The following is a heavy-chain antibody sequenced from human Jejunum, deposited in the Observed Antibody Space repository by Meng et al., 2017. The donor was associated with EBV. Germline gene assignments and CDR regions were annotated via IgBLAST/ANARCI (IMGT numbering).Heavy chain of an antibody. V-gene: IGHV4-39*07. CDR2: IYYSGST. D-gene: IGHD3-22*01. CDR3: ARTYYYDSSGYAPFDY. CDR1: GGSCSSGGSS. Sequence: SAPRRLHPSTTLSLTPPASGGSCSSGGSSWCLVRQPPGKGLEWIGTIYYSGSTYYNPSLKSRVTISVDTFKNQFSLKLSSVTAADTAVYYCARTYYYDSSGYAPFDYWGQGTLVTVSS. J-gene: IGHJ4*02.